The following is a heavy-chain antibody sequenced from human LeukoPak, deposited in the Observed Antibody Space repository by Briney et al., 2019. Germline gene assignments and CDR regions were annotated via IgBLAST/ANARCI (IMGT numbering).Heavy chain of an antibody. D-gene: IGHD6-13*01. V-gene: IGHV4-34*01. Sequence: SETLSLTCTVSGGSISSYYWSWIRQPPGKGLEWIGEINHSGSTNYNPSLKSRVTISVDTSKNQFSLKLSSVTAADTAVYYCARGNGSSWFYYYYYYMDVWGKGTTVTISS. J-gene: IGHJ6*03. CDR1: GGSISSYY. CDR3: ARGNGSSWFYYYYYYMDV. CDR2: INHSGST.